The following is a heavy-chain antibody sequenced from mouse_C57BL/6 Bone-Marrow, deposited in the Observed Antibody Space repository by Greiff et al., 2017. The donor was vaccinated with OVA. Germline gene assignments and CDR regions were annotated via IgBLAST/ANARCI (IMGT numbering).Heavy chain of an antibody. CDR1: GFTFSSYA. CDR2: ISDGGSYT. CDR3: ARGRGYAMDY. Sequence: EVMLVESGGGLVKPGGSLKLSCAASGFTFSSYAMSWVRQTPEKRLEWVATISDGGSYTYYPDNVKGRFTISRDNAKNNLYLQMSHLKSEDTAVYYCARGRGYAMDYWGQGTSVTVSS. J-gene: IGHJ4*01. V-gene: IGHV5-4*03.